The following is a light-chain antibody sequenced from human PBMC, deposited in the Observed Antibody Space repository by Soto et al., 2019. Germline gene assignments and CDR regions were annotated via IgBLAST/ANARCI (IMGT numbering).Light chain of an antibody. J-gene: IGKJ1*01. Sequence: DIQMTQSPSTLSGAVGDRVTSTCRASPTISSWLAWYQQKPGQAPKLLTYKASSLKSGVPSRFSGSGSGPEFSLTISSLQPDDFATDYCQHYNSSSEAFGKGNKV. V-gene: IGKV1-5*03. CDR3: QHYNSSSEA. CDR1: PTISSW. CDR2: KAS.